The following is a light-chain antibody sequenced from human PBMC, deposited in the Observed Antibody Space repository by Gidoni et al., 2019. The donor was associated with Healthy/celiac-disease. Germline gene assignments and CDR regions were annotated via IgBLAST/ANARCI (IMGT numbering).Light chain of an antibody. CDR1: QSVSSSY. V-gene: IGKV3-20*01. J-gene: IGKJ2*01. CDR2: GAS. CDR3: QQYGSSPYT. Sequence: EHVSTPSPATLSFSPGERATLSCRASQSVSSSYLAWYQQKPGQAPRLLIYGASSRATGIPDRFSGSGSGTDFTLTISRLEPEDFAVYYCQQYGSSPYTFGHGTKLEIK.